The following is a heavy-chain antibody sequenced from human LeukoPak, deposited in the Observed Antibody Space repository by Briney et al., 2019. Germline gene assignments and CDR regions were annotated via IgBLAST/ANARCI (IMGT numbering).Heavy chain of an antibody. V-gene: IGHV3-21*01. Sequence: PGGSLRLSCAASGFTFSSYSMCWVRQAPGKGLEWVSSITTSSTYISYADSVKGRFTISRDNAKNSLYLQMNSLRAEDTAVYYCARGKYSSGWFDYWGQGTLVTVSS. CDR1: GFTFSSYS. D-gene: IGHD6-19*01. CDR3: ARGKYSSGWFDY. CDR2: ITTSSTYI. J-gene: IGHJ4*02.